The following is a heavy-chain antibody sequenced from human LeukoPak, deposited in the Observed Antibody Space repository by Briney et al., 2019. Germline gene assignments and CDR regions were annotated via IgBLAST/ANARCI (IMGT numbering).Heavy chain of an antibody. CDR1: GFTFSSYS. D-gene: IGHD5-18*01. J-gene: IGHJ4*02. Sequence: GGSLRLSCAASGFTFSSYSMNWVRQAPGKGLEWVSSISSSSSYIYYADSVKGRFTISRDNAKNSLYLQMNSLGAEDTAVYYCCVDSSNVDTAMVNDYWGQGTLVTVSS. V-gene: IGHV3-21*01. CDR2: ISSSSSYI. CDR3: CVDSSNVDTAMVNDY.